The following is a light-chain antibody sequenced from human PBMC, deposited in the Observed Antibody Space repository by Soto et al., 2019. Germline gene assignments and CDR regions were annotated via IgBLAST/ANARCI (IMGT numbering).Light chain of an antibody. J-gene: IGKJ1*01. CDR3: QQYGSSPKT. V-gene: IGKV3-20*01. Sequence: EIVLTQSPATLSLSPGERATLSSRASQSVRSYLAWYQQTPGQAPRLLIYGASSRETGIPDRFSGSGAGTEFTRTISRLEPEDFEVDDCQQYGSSPKTFGQGTKVDIK. CDR1: QSVRSY. CDR2: GAS.